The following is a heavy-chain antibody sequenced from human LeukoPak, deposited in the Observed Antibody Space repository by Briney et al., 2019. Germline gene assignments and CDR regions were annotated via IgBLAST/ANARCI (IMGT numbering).Heavy chain of an antibody. CDR1: GFTFSSYA. CDR3: ARDLGSSGYVGFDY. D-gene: IGHD3-22*01. CDR2: ISYDGTNK. J-gene: IGHJ4*02. V-gene: IGHV3-30*03. Sequence: GRSLRLSCAASGFTFSSYAMHWVRQAPGKGLEWVAVISYDGTNKYYADSVKGRFTISRDNSKNTVYLQMNSRGAEDTAVYYCARDLGSSGYVGFDYWGGGTLVTVS.